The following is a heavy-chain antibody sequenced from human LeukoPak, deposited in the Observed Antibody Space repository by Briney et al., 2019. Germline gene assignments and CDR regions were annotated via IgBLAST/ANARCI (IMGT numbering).Heavy chain of an antibody. CDR2: ISCSGSTI. D-gene: IGHD2-15*01. CDR1: GFTFSSYE. Sequence: RPGGSLRLSCAASGFTFSSYEMNWVRQAPGKGLEWVSYISCSGSTIYYADSVKGRFTISRDNAKNSLYLQMNSLRAEDTAVYYCAREPRMVVHFDYWGQGTLVTVSS. J-gene: IGHJ4*02. V-gene: IGHV3-48*03. CDR3: AREPRMVVHFDY.